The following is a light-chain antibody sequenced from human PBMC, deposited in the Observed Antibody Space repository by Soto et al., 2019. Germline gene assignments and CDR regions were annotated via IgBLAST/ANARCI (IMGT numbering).Light chain of an antibody. CDR1: SGHSSYI. CDR2: REGSGSY. J-gene: IGLJ2*01. Sequence: QLVLTQSSSASASLGSSVKLTCTLSSGHSSYIIAWHQQQPGKAPRYLMKREGSGSYNKGSGVPDRFSGSSSGADRYLTISNLQFEDEADYYCETWDSNSVVFGGGTKLTVL. CDR3: ETWDSNSVV. V-gene: IGLV4-60*02.